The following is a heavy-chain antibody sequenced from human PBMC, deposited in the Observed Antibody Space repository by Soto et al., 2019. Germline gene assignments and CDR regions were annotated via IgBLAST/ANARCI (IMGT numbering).Heavy chain of an antibody. Sequence: GGSLRLSCVASGFTFSIYSMNWVRQAPGKGLEWVSLITDNGGSTYYADSVKGRFTISRDNTKNTLSLQMNSLRAEDTAVYYCAKERATTTAFDYWGQGALVTVS. CDR2: ITDNGGST. J-gene: IGHJ4*02. CDR1: GFTFSIYS. D-gene: IGHD4-17*01. CDR3: AKERATTTAFDY. V-gene: IGHV3-23*01.